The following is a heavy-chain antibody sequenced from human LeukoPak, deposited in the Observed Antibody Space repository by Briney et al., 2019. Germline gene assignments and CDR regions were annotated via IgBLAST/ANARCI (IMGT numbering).Heavy chain of an antibody. CDR2: IDYSGGAT. D-gene: IGHD3-10*01. V-gene: IGHV3-23*01. J-gene: IGHJ4*02. CDR1: GFTFNNYV. CDR3: ATTRVCGGVLLRPSCLYFED. Sequence: PGGSLRLSCAASGFTFNNYVTSWVRQAPGKGLEWVSGIDYSGGATNYADSVQGRFTVSRDNSKNTLYLQMNNLRAEDTAVYYCATTRVCGGVLLRPSCLYFEDWGQGVLVTVSS.